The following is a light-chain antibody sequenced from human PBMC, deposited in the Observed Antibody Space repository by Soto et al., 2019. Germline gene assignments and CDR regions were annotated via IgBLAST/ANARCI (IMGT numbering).Light chain of an antibody. Sequence: SSDLAQPPSVSFDPGHTATISCVGDDVGGKSVQWYQQKPGQAPVLVLYDARDRPSGIPERFSGSNSGNTATLTISWVEAGDEADFYCQVWDTTTDQYIFGSGTKVTVL. V-gene: IGLV3-21*02. J-gene: IGLJ1*01. CDR3: QVWDTTTDQYI. CDR2: DAR. CDR1: DVGGKS.